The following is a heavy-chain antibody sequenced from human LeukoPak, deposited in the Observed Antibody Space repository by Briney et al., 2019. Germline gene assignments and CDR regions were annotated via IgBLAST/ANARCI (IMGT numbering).Heavy chain of an antibody. CDR2: ISSSSTSI. J-gene: IGHJ6*04. V-gene: IGHV3-21*01. Sequence: GGSLRLSCAASGFTFSSYSMNWVRQAPGKGLGWVSSISSSSTSIYYADSVKGRFTISRDNAKNSLYLQVNSLRAEDTAVYYCARVPNIVGGSGMDVWGKGTTVTVSS. CDR3: ARVPNIVGGSGMDV. D-gene: IGHD2-15*01. CDR1: GFTFSSYS.